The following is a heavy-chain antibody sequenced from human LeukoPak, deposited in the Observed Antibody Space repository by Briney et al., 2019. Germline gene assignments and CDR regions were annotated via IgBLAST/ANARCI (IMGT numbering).Heavy chain of an antibody. V-gene: IGHV1-46*01. CDR3: ARAYFYDGNGHHYYFDY. CDR2: INPSGGST. CDR1: GYTFTSYY. J-gene: IGHJ4*02. D-gene: IGHD3-22*01. Sequence: ASVKVSCKASGYTFTSYYMHWVRQAPGQGLEWMGIINPSGGSTSYAQKFQGRVTMTRGTSTGTVYMELSTLRSEDTAVYYCARAYFYDGNGHHYYFDYWGQGTLVTVSS.